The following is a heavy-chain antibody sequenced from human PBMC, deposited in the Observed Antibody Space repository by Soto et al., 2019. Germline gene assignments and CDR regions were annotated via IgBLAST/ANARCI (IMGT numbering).Heavy chain of an antibody. CDR3: ARGRDIVVVVAANFDY. V-gene: IGHV4-34*01. CDR1: GGSFSGYY. Sequence: QVQLQQWGAGLLKPSETLSLTCAVYGGSFSGYYWSWIRQPPGKGLEWIGEINHSGSTNYNPSLKSRVTISVDTSKNQFSLKLSSVTAADTAVYYCARGRDIVVVVAANFDYWGQGTLVTVSS. D-gene: IGHD2-15*01. CDR2: INHSGST. J-gene: IGHJ4*02.